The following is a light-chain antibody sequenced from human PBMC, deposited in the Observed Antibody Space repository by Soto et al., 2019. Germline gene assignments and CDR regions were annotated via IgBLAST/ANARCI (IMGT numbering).Light chain of an antibody. Sequence: EIVMTQSPATLSVSPGERATLSCRASQSVSSNLAWYQQKPGQAPRLLIYGASTRATGIPARFSGSGSGTAFNLTISSLQSEDFAVYYCQQYNNWHTWTLGQGTKVDIK. V-gene: IGKV3-15*01. CDR2: GAS. CDR3: QQYNNWHTWT. J-gene: IGKJ1*01. CDR1: QSVSSN.